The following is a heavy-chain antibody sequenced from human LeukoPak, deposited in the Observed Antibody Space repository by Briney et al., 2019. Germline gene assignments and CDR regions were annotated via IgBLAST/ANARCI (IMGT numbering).Heavy chain of an antibody. Sequence: KPSETLSLTCTVSGGSISSSSYYWGWIRQPPGKGLEWIGSIYYSGGTYYNPSLKSRVTISVDTSKNQFSLKLSSVTAADTAVYYCARGWFGANYYYGMDVWGQGTTVTVSS. V-gene: IGHV4-39*01. J-gene: IGHJ6*02. D-gene: IGHD3-10*01. CDR2: IYYSGGT. CDR3: ARGWFGANYYYGMDV. CDR1: GGSISSSSYY.